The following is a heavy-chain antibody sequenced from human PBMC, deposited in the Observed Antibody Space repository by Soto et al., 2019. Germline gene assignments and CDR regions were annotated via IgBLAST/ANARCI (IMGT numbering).Heavy chain of an antibody. J-gene: IGHJ3*02. D-gene: IGHD2-21*02. V-gene: IGHV4-4*02. CDR3: ARVPRGVVSADDAFDI. CDR1: GGSVSSSNW. CDR2: IYHSGSA. Sequence: QVQLQESGPGLVKPSGTLSLTCAVSGGSVSSSNWWSWVRQSPGKGLEWLGEIYHSGSAHYNPSPKSPATISIDKSKNQSSLRLTSVTAADTAVYYCARVPRGVVSADDAFDIWGPGTRVIVSS.